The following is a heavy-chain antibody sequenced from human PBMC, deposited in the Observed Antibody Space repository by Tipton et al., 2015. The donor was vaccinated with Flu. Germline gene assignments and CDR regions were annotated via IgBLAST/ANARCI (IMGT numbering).Heavy chain of an antibody. CDR2: INQSGSA. V-gene: IGHV4-34*01. J-gene: IGHJ4*02. D-gene: IGHD3-22*01. Sequence: AGLVKPSETLSLTCAVSGGSFSGYFWNWIRQPPGKGLEWIGDINQSGSANYNPSLKSRVTISVDTSQSSLRLNSVTAADTAVYYCARGREGAFYYDRTKYYFDSWGQGTVVTVSS. CDR1: GGSFSGYF. CDR3: ARGREGAFYYDRTKYYFDS.